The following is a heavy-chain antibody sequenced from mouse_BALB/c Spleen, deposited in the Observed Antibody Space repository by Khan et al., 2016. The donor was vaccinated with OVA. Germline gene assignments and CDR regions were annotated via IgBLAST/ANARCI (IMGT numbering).Heavy chain of an antibody. CDR2: VSTGGSYT. CDR1: GFTFSTYG. V-gene: IGHV5-6*01. CDR3: RRRAYYYDNEGCAY. D-gene: IGHD1-1*01. J-gene: IGHJ3*01. Sequence: EVELVESGGDLVKPGGSLKLSCAASGFTFSTYGMSWVRQTPDKRLEWVATVSTGGSYTYYPDSVKGRFTISRDNAKNTLYLQMSGLKSGDTAMFYCRRRAYYYDNEGCAYWGQGTLVTVSA.